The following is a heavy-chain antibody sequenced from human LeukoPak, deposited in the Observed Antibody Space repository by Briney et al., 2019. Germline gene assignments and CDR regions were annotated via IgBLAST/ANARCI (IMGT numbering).Heavy chain of an antibody. CDR3: ARNPFREHSTSWNNWFDP. CDR1: GGTFSSFA. D-gene: IGHD6-13*01. J-gene: IGHJ5*02. CDR2: IIPVLGTA. V-gene: IGHV1-69*05. Sequence: SVKVSCKASGGTFSSFAISWVRQAPGQGLEWMGGIIPVLGTAKNAQKFQGRVTIITDESTRTAYMELSSLRSEDTAVYYCARNPFREHSTSWNNWFDPWGQGTLVTVSS.